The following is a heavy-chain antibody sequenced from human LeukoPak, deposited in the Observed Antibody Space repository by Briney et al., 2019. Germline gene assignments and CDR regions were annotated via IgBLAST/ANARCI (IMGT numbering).Heavy chain of an antibody. D-gene: IGHD6-6*01. V-gene: IGHV3-30*02. CDR2: TRYDASQK. J-gene: IGHJ4*02. CDR1: RFTSSRYG. Sequence: GGSLRLSCTASRFTSSRYGMHWVRQAPGKGLEWVAFTRYDASQKNYAASVKGRFTISRDNSKNTMYLEMKSLTSEDTAVYFCARGEYSKNDYWGPGTLVIVSS. CDR3: ARGEYSKNDY.